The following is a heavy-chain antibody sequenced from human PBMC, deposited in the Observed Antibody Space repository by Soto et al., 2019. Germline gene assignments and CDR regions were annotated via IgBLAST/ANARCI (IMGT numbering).Heavy chain of an antibody. V-gene: IGHV3-30-3*01. CDR2: ISYDGSNK. D-gene: IGHD6-25*01. J-gene: IGHJ6*02. Sequence: QVPLVESGGGVVQPGRSLRLSCAASGFTFSTYTMYWVRQAPGKGLEWVAVISYDGSNKYYADSVKGRFTISRDNSKKMLYLQMTSLRAEDTAVYYCARDIAADPPYYGMDVWGQGTTVTVS. CDR1: GFTFSTYT. CDR3: ARDIAADPPYYGMDV.